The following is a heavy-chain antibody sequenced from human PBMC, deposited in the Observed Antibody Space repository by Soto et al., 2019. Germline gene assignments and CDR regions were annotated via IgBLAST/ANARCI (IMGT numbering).Heavy chain of an antibody. Sequence: EVQLVESGEGLVQPGGSLRLSCAASGFTFSSYNIHWIRQAPGKGLEFVSAISRSGDRTYYADSVKGRFTITRDNSKNAVWLERGSLRAEDRAGYYCARARCSSGPSYYFDYWGRGALVSVSS. CDR1: GFTFSSYN. V-gene: IGHV3-64*02. D-gene: IGHD2-15*01. J-gene: IGHJ4*02. CDR3: ARARCSSGPSYYFDY. CDR2: ISRSGDRT.